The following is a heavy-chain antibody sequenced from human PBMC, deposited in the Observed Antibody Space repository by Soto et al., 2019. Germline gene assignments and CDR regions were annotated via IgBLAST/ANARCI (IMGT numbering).Heavy chain of an antibody. CDR1: GGTFSSYT. CDR3: ARMTTVYNWFDP. Sequence: SVKVSCKASGGTFSSYTISWVRKAPGQGLEWMGRIIPILGIANYAQKFQGRVTITADKSTSTAYMELSSLRSEDTAVYYCARMTTVYNWFDPWGQGTLVTVSS. D-gene: IGHD4-17*01. J-gene: IGHJ5*02. V-gene: IGHV1-69*02. CDR2: IIPILGIA.